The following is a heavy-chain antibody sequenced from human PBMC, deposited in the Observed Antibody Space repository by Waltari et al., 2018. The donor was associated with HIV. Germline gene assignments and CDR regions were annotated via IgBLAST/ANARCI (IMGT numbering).Heavy chain of an antibody. Sequence: EVQLVESGGGLVQPGGSLRLSCAAPGFTFTNAWMSWVRQAPGKGLEWIGRIKNKADGETIDYAAPVKGRFTISRDDSKNTVYLQMNSLKTEDTAVYFCAWHYYDYWGQGTLVTVCS. CDR1: GFTFTNAW. V-gene: IGHV3-15*01. CDR3: AWHYYDY. CDR2: IKNKADGETI. J-gene: IGHJ4*02.